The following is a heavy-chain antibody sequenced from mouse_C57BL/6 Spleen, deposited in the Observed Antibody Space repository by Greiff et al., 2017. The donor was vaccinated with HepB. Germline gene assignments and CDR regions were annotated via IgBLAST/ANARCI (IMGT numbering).Heavy chain of an antibody. CDR3: ARYSTPAKVYFDY. CDR2: INPSSGYT. D-gene: IGHD1-3*01. V-gene: IGHV1-4*01. Sequence: VQLQQSGSALARPGASVKMSCKASGYTFTSYTLHWVTQRRGRGREWIGYINPSSGYTKYTQKFKDKTTLTADKSASTAYMQLSRLTSEHSAVYYCARYSTPAKVYFDYWGQGTTLTVSS. CDR1: GYTFTSYT. J-gene: IGHJ2*01.